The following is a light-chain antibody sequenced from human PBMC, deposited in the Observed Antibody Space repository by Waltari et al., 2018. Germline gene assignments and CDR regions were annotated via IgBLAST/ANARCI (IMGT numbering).Light chain of an antibody. CDR1: QSISSY. Sequence: DIQMTQSPSSLSTSVGDRVTITCRASQSISSYLNWYQQKPGKAPKLLIYAASSLQSGVPSRFSGSGSGTDFTLTISSLQREDFATYYCQQHDNPPFTFGQGTKLEIK. J-gene: IGKJ2*01. CDR2: AAS. V-gene: IGKV1-39*01. CDR3: QQHDNPPFT.